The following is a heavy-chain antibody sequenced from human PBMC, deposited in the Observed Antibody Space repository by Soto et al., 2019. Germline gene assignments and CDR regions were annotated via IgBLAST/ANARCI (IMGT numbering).Heavy chain of an antibody. CDR1: GYTFTSYG. Sequence: QVQLVQSGAEVKKPGASVKVSCKASGYTFTSYGINWVRQAPGQGLEWLGWISAYDGYTNYAQILQGRVSMTTDTSTTTADMEVRSLRSDDTAMYYCARGGFYDSSGARNYYYYGMNVWGQGTTVTVSS. V-gene: IGHV1-18*01. CDR2: ISAYDGYT. CDR3: ARGGFYDSSGARNYYYYGMNV. D-gene: IGHD3-22*01. J-gene: IGHJ6*02.